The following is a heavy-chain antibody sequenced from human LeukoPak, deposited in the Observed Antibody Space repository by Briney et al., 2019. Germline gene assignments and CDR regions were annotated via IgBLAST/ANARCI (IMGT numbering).Heavy chain of an antibody. D-gene: IGHD5-18*01. V-gene: IGHV4-59*01. Sequence: SETLSLTCTVSGGSISSYYWSWIRQPPGKGLEWIGYIYYSGSTNYNPSLKSRVTISVDTSKNQFSLKLSSVTAADTAVYFCARTAEGGYTYDYFYYYYMDVWGKGTTVTISS. CDR1: GGSISSYY. CDR2: IYYSGST. J-gene: IGHJ6*03. CDR3: ARTAEGGYTYDYFYYYYMDV.